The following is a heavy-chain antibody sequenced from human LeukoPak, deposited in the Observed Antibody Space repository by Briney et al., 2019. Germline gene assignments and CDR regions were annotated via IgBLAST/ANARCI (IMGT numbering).Heavy chain of an antibody. V-gene: IGHV1-18*01. D-gene: IGHD2-2*01. Sequence: ASVKVSCKASGYTFTSYGISWVRQAPGQGLEWMGWISAYSGNTNYAQKLQGRVTMSTDTSTSTAYMDLRSLRSDDTAVYYCARGDCSSTSCRGEYSQHWGQGTLVTVSS. CDR1: GYTFTSYG. CDR2: ISAYSGNT. CDR3: ARGDCSSTSCRGEYSQH. J-gene: IGHJ1*01.